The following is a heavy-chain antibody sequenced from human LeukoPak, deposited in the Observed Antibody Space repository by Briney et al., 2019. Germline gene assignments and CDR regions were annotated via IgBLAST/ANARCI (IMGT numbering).Heavy chain of an antibody. D-gene: IGHD3-22*01. CDR1: GFPFTSYA. Sequence: ASVNVSCKASGFPFTSYAIHWVRQAPGPRLERMGWVNADNSNTKYSQQSQDRLTITRDTSASTAYMDLNSLRSEDMAVYYCAAGDYYYDTRFDYWGQGTLVTVSS. V-gene: IGHV1-3*03. J-gene: IGHJ4*02. CDR2: VNADNSNT. CDR3: AAGDYYYDTRFDY.